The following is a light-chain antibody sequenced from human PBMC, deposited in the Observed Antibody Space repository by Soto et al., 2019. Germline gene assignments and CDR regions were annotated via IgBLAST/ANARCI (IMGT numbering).Light chain of an antibody. Sequence: EIVMTQSPVTLSVSPGERATLSCRASQSISDKSAWYQQKPGQAPRLLMFGASTRATGIPARFSGSGSGTDFTLTITGLQSEDFAVYYCQQYTSWPYTFGQGTKLEIK. CDR3: QQYTSWPYT. CDR2: GAS. V-gene: IGKV3-15*01. J-gene: IGKJ2*01. CDR1: QSISDK.